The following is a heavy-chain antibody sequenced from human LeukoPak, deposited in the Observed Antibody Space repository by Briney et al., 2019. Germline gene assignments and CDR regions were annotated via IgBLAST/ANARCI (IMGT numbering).Heavy chain of an antibody. V-gene: IGHV3-23*01. J-gene: IGHJ4*02. CDR2: ITGSGTFT. CDR1: GITFINYS. D-gene: IGHD6-19*01. CDR3: AKRSAESSGYFDS. Sequence: GGSLRLSCAASGITFINYSMTWVRQAPGKGLEWVSAITGSGTFTDYADSVRGRFTISRDNSKNTLYLQMNSLRAEDTAIYYCAKRSAESSGYFDSWGQGTLVTVSS.